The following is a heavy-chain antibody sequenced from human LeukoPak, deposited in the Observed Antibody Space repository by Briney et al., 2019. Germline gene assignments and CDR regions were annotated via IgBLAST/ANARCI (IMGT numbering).Heavy chain of an antibody. CDR2: IHSTGST. CDR3: ARDGYSGSSLFDY. V-gene: IGHV4-59*11. J-gene: IGHJ4*02. D-gene: IGHD5-12*01. CDR1: GGSINSHL. Sequence: SETLSLTCTVSGGSINSHLWSWIRQPPGKGLEWIGYIHSTGSTNYNPSLKSRVTISVDTSRNQFSLKLSSVTAADTAVYYCARDGYSGSSLFDYWGRGALVTVSS.